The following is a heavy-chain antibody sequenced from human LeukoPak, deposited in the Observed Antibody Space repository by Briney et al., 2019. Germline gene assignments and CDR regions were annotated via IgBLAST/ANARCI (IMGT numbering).Heavy chain of an antibody. CDR3: VKDLSYERSRSVSDY. CDR1: GVLLEVYL. Sequence: GGSLRLSCGASGVLLEVYLIHGPRQAPGKTLEWVALVNWHGTTYYTDSVKGRFTIFRDNSKNFLYLQMDNLKSEDTAFYYCVKDLSYERSRSVSDYWGQGTPVTVSS. J-gene: IGHJ4*02. V-gene: IGHV3-43*01. CDR2: VNWHGTT. D-gene: IGHD3-22*01.